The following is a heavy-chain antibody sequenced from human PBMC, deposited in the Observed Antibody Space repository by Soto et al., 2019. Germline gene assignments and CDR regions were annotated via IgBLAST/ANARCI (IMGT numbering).Heavy chain of an antibody. D-gene: IGHD3-22*01. CDR1: GYSFSFSL. V-gene: IGHV5-51*01. J-gene: IGHJ3*01. CDR3: ATAYVYDFETSNYYRDAFDF. Sequence: XESLKISSKASGYSFSFSLIAWVRQMPGKCLDWMAIMYPDDSDIRYSPSFEAHVTISADKSTSTAFLQWSSLKASDTAMYYCATAYVYDFETSNYYRDAFDFWGQGTLVTVSS. CDR2: MYPDDSDI.